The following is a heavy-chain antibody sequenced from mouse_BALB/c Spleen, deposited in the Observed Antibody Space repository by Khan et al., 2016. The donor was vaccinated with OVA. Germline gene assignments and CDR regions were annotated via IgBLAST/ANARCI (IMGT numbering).Heavy chain of an antibody. CDR2: IWAGGGT. CDR3: ARDRHYYSYLYDAMDY. Sequence: QVQLKESGPGLVAPSQSLSITCSVSGFSLTNYGLHWIRQPPGKGLEWLGVIWAGGGTNYNSALMSSLRIRKDNFKSEVFLKMTSMQTDDTAMYYWARDRHYYSYLYDAMDYWGQGTSVTVSS. D-gene: IGHD1-2*01. V-gene: IGHV2-9*02. J-gene: IGHJ4*01. CDR1: GFSLTNYG.